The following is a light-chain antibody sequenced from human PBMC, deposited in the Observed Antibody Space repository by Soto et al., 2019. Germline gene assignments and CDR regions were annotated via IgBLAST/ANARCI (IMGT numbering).Light chain of an antibody. Sequence: EVLVTQSPATLSVSPGEGVTLSCRASQSVSTDLAWYQQKPGQAPRLLIYGASIRAIGVPDRFSGSGSGTDFTFTISSLQSEDSAIYYCQQCGESPNTFGQGTRLEI. J-gene: IGKJ5*01. CDR1: QSVSTD. CDR3: QQCGESPNT. CDR2: GAS. V-gene: IGKV3-15*01.